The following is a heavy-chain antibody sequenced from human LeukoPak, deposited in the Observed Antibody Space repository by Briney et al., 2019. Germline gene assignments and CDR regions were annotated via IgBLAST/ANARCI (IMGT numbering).Heavy chain of an antibody. Sequence: PGGSLRLSCAASGFTFSSYSMMWVRQAPGKGLEWVSYISSSSTTIHYADSVKGRFTISRDNAKNSLYLQMNSLRAEDTAVYYCARVSDVMDWIPGSHRGARSYYYYYMDVWGKGTTVTISS. D-gene: IGHD3-10*01. J-gene: IGHJ6*03. CDR1: GFTFSSYS. CDR3: ARVSDVMDWIPGSHRGARSYYYYYMDV. V-gene: IGHV3-48*04. CDR2: ISSSSTTI.